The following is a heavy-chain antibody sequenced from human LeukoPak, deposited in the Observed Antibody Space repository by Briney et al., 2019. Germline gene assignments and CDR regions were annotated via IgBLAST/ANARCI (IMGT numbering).Heavy chain of an antibody. CDR1: GGSISSRPYC. CDR2: FFYSGST. D-gene: IGHD6-13*01. CDR3: ARLVVSSWYHEVLLGRDY. V-gene: IGHV4-39*01. Sequence: PSETLSLTCTVSGGSISSRPYCWGWIRQPPGKGLEWLGSFFYSGSTNYKPSIKSRVTISVDTSKNQFSLKLSSVTAADTAVYYCARLVVSSWYHEVLLGRDYWGQGTLVTVSS. J-gene: IGHJ4*02.